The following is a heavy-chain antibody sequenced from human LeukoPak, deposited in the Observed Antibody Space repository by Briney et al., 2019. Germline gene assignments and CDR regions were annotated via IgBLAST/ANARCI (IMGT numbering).Heavy chain of an antibody. CDR2: IGTAGDT. CDR1: GFTFSSYD. D-gene: IGHD6-19*01. CDR3: ARASGWYGYYYYYGMDV. J-gene: IGHJ6*02. Sequence: SGGSLRPSCAASGFTFSSYDMHWVRQATGKGLEWVSAIGTAGDTYYPGSVKGRFTISRENAKNSLYLQMNSLRAGDTAVYYCARASGWYGYYYYYGMDVWGQGATVTVSS. V-gene: IGHV3-13*04.